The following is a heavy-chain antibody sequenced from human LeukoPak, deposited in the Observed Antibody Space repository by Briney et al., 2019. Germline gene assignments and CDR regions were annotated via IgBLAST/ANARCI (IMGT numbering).Heavy chain of an antibody. V-gene: IGHV3-74*01. CDR1: GFTFSNYW. CDR2: INSDASVT. CDR3: ARQEARNYYYEGLDY. D-gene: IGHD3-22*01. J-gene: IGHJ4*02. Sequence: PGGSLRLSCAASGFTFSNYWMHWVRQTPGKGLVWVSRINSDASVTTYADSVKGRFTIDRDNSKNTVYLQMNSLRPDDTAIYFCARQEARNYYYEGLDYWGQGNLVTVSS.